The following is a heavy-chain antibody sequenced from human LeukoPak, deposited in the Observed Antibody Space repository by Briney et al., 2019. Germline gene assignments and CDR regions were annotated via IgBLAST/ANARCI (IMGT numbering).Heavy chain of an antibody. J-gene: IGHJ4*02. CDR3: ARDLTMVRGVYYYFDY. CDR1: GFTFSSYS. V-gene: IGHV3-48*02. D-gene: IGHD3-10*01. CDR2: ISSSSSTI. Sequence: GGSLRLSCAASGFTFSSYSMNWVRQAPGKGLEWVSYISSSSSTIYYADSVKGRFTISRDNAKNSLYLQMNSLRDEDTAVYYCARDLTMVRGVYYYFDYWGQGTLVTVSS.